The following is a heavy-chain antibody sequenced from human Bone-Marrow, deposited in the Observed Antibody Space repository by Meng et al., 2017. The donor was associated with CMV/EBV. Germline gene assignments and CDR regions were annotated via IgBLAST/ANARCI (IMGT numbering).Heavy chain of an antibody. Sequence: GESLKISCAGSGFTFSDAWMTWVRQAPGKGLEWVGRIKSKTDGGTTDYAAPVKGRCTISRDNSKNTLYLQMNSLRAEDTAVYYCARGRRWIQLWTSYDAFDIWGQGTMVTVSS. CDR2: IKSKTDGGTT. CDR3: ARGRRWIQLWTSYDAFDI. V-gene: IGHV3-15*01. J-gene: IGHJ3*02. D-gene: IGHD5-18*01. CDR1: GFTFSDAW.